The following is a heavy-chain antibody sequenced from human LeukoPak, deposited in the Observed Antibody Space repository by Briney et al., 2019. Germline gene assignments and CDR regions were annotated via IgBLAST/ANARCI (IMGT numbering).Heavy chain of an antibody. D-gene: IGHD2-2*01. CDR2: ISSSGSTI. Sequence: GGSLRLSCAASGFTFSDYYMSWIRQAPGKGLEWVSYISSSGSTIYYADSVKGRFTISRDNAKNSLYLQMNSLRAEDTAVHYRARDLARSSTSCQKAYNWFDPWGQGTLVTVSS. CDR1: GFTFSDYY. J-gene: IGHJ5*02. V-gene: IGHV3-11*01. CDR3: ARDLARSSTSCQKAYNWFDP.